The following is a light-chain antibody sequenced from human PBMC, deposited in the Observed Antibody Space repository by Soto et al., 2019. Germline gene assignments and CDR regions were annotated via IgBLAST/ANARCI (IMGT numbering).Light chain of an antibody. V-gene: IGLV1-44*01. CDR2: NND. J-gene: IGLJ3*02. Sequence: QSVLTQPPSASGTPGQRVSFFCSGSRSNIGSNPVSWYQQLPGTAPKLLIYNNDQRPSGVPNRFSGSKSGTTASLAISGLLFEGGGGYFLAGWDDKLNGFLVFRRGAQLTVL. CDR1: RSNIGSNP. CDR3: AGWDDKLNGFLV.